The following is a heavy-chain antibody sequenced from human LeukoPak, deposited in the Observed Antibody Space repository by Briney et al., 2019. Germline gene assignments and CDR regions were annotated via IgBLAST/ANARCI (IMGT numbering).Heavy chain of an antibody. Sequence: ASVKVSCKASGYIFTSYYMHWVRQAPGQGLEWMGIINPSGGSTSYAQKFQGRVTMTRDTSTSTVYMELSSLRSEDTAVYYCARGGYSSWYATSWYVQGAPFDYWGQGTLVTVSS. CDR1: GYIFTSYY. V-gene: IGHV1-46*01. CDR3: ARGGYSSWYATSWYVQGAPFDY. D-gene: IGHD6-13*01. J-gene: IGHJ4*02. CDR2: INPSGGST.